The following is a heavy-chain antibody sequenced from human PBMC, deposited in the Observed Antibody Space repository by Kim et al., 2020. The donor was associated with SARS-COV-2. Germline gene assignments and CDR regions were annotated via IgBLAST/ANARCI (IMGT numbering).Heavy chain of an antibody. Sequence: GGSLRLSCAASGFTFTTYAMNWVRQAPGKGLEWVSAISGTGGSLYYADSVKGRFTISRDNSKNTLFMQMNSLRADSTAVYYWAKDGYHLPNRFDPWGQGT. V-gene: IGHV3-23*01. D-gene: IGHD2-2*01. CDR2: ISGTGGSL. J-gene: IGHJ5*02. CDR3: AKDGYHLPNRFDP. CDR1: GFTFTTYA.